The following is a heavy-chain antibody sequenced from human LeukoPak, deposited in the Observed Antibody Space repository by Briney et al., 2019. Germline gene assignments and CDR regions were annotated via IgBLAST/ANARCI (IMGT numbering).Heavy chain of an antibody. V-gene: IGHV3-23*01. J-gene: IGHJ4*02. Sequence: LPGGSLRLSCATSGFAFSSSSMGWVRQAPGKGLEWVSTTSGAGGSSWYAESVKGRFTISRDTSMNSLSLQMSSLRVEDTAIYYCTRDDPSSWYDNFFDYWGQGSLVTVSS. CDR1: GFAFSSSS. CDR2: TSGAGGSS. D-gene: IGHD2-2*01. CDR3: TRDDPSSWYDNFFDY.